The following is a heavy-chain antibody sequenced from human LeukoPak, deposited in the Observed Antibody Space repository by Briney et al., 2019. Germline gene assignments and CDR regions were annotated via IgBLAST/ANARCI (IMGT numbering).Heavy chain of an antibody. CDR2: INPHSGGT. CDR3: ARDTDSGPDFFDY. CDR1: GYTFTDYG. J-gene: IGHJ4*02. D-gene: IGHD1-26*01. Sequence: ASVKVSCKASGYTFTDYGISWVRQAPGQGLEWMGWINPHSGGTDHAQKFQGRVTMTRDTSISTAYMELSRLRSDDTAVYYCARDTDSGPDFFDYWGLGTLVTVSS. V-gene: IGHV1-2*02.